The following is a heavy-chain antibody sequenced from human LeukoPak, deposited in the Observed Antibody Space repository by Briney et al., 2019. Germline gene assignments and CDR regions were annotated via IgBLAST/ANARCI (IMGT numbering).Heavy chain of an antibody. D-gene: IGHD3-9*01. J-gene: IGHJ4*02. CDR3: ARGKGLRYFEWLFPFDY. Sequence: PSETLSLTCAVYGGSFSGYYWRWIRQPPGKGLEWIGEINHSGSTNYNPSLKGRVTISVDTSKNQFSLKLSSVTAADTAVYYCARGKGLRYFEWLFPFDYWGQGTLVTVSS. CDR1: GGSFSGYY. CDR2: INHSGST. V-gene: IGHV4-34*01.